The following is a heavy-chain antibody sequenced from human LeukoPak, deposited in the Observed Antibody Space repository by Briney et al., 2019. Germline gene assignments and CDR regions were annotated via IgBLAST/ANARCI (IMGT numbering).Heavy chain of an antibody. CDR2: ISSSSSYI. CDR3: ARVVDRLWFGEPVDY. J-gene: IGHJ4*02. D-gene: IGHD3-10*01. Sequence: PGGSLRLSCAASGFTFSSYSMNWVRQAPGKGLEWVSSISSSSSYIYYADSVKGRFTISRDNAKNSLYLQMNSLRAEDTAVYYCARVVDRLWFGEPVDYWGQGTLVTVSS. CDR1: GFTFSSYS. V-gene: IGHV3-21*01.